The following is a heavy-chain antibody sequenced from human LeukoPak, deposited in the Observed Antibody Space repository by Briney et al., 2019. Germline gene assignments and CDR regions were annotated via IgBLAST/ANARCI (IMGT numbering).Heavy chain of an antibody. V-gene: IGHV1-69*05. CDR1: GDTFSSYA. CDR2: IIPSLGTP. Sequence: ASVKVSCEASGDTFSSYAISWGRQAPGQGLWWMWGIIPSLGTPSYTQTFQGRVTITMDESTGTAYMELSSLRSEDTAVSYCARDHGGWYRHSGPLKDYYYSYIDVWGKGTTVTVSS. D-gene: IGHD6-19*01. CDR3: ARDHGGWYRHSGPLKDYYYSYIDV. J-gene: IGHJ6*03.